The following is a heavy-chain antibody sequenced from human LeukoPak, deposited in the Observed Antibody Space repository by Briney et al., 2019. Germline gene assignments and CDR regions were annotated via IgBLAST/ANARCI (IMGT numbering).Heavy chain of an antibody. D-gene: IGHD3-9*01. V-gene: IGHV1-18*01. CDR3: ARDRQYYDILTGYYGEAPFDY. CDR2: ISAYNGNT. CDR1: GYTFTSYG. Sequence: ASVKVSCKASGYTFTSYGISWVRQAPGQGLEWMGWISAYNGNTNYAQKLQGRVTMTTDTSTSTAYMELRSLRSDDTAVYYCARDRQYYDILTGYYGEAPFDYWGQGTLVTVSS. J-gene: IGHJ4*02.